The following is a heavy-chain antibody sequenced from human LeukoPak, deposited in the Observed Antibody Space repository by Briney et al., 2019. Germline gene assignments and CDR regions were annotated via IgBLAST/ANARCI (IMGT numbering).Heavy chain of an antibody. J-gene: IGHJ4*02. D-gene: IGHD6-13*01. Sequence: PSETLSLTCTVSGGSISSSSYYWGWIRQPPGKGLEWIGSIYHSGSTYYNPSLKSRVTISVDTSKNQFSLKLSSVTAADTAVYYCARGDSSSWYSYFDYWGQGTLVTVSS. CDR2: IYHSGST. CDR3: ARGDSSSWYSYFDY. CDR1: GGSISSSSYY. V-gene: IGHV4-39*07.